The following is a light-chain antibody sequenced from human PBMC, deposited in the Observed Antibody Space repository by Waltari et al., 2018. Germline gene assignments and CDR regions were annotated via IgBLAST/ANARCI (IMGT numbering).Light chain of an antibody. V-gene: IGKV1-27*01. J-gene: IGKJ2*01. Sequence: DIQMTQSPSSLSASVGDRVTITCRATQDIMYYLAWFQQKPGKVPKLLIYDASTLQSGVPSRFSGSASGTYFTLTINSLQPEDVATYYCQKYNSAPFTFGQGTKLEIK. CDR1: QDIMYY. CDR2: DAS. CDR3: QKYNSAPFT.